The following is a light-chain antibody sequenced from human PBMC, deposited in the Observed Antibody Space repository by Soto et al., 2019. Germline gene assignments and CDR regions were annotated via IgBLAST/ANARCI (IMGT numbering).Light chain of an antibody. V-gene: IGLV2-11*01. CDR2: DVS. J-gene: IGLJ2*01. CDR3: CSYAGSYTLVV. CDR1: SSDVGGYNY. Sequence: QSVLTQPRSVSGSPGQSVTISCTGTSSDVGGYNYVSWYQQYPGKAPKLMIYDVSKRPSGVPDRFSGSKSGNTASLTISGLQAEDEADYYCCSYAGSYTLVVFGGGTKLTVL.